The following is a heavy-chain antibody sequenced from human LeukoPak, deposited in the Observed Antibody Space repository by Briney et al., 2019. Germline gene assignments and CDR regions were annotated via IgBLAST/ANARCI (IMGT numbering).Heavy chain of an antibody. Sequence: PSDPLSLTCTVSGVSISSSSYYWGWIRQPPGKGLEWIGSIHYSGSTYYNPSLKSRVTISVDTSKNQFSLKVNSVTAADTAVYYCARGEFWGQGTLVTVSS. CDR1: GVSISSSSYY. J-gene: IGHJ4*02. V-gene: IGHV4-39*01. CDR2: IHYSGST. D-gene: IGHD3-10*01. CDR3: ARGEF.